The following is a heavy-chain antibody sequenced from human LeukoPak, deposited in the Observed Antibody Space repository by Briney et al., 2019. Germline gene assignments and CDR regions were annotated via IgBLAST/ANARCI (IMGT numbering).Heavy chain of an antibody. CDR2: ISSSSSYI. D-gene: IGHD4-17*01. CDR1: GFTFGSYA. Sequence: GGSLRLSCAASGFTFGSYAMSWVRQAPGKGLEWVSSISSSSSYIYYADSVKGRFTISRDNAKNSLYLQMNSLRAEDTAVYYCASRTVTHAFDIWGQGTMVTVSS. CDR3: ASRTVTHAFDI. V-gene: IGHV3-21*01. J-gene: IGHJ3*02.